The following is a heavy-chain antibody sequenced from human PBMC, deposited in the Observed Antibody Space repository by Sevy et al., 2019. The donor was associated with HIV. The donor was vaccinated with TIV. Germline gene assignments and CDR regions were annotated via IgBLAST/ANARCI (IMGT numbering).Heavy chain of an antibody. V-gene: IGHV1-8*01. Sequence: ASVKVSCKAAGYSFTNFDINWVRQATGQGLEWMGWMNPNNGNTHYAQKFQGRVTMTRSSSANTAYRGLSSLTSEDKAMYYCPRTRLDSEDRSGSYFSRAPWGYKYYAMDVWGQGTTVTVSS. J-gene: IGHJ6*02. CDR2: MNPNNGNT. CDR1: GYSFTNFD. CDR3: PRTRLDSEDRSGSYFSRAPWGYKYYAMDV. D-gene: IGHD3-22*01.